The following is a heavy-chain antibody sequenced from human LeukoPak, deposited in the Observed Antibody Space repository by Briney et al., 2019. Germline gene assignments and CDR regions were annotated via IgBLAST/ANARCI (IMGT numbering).Heavy chain of an antibody. V-gene: IGHV3-66*01. J-gene: IGHJ4*02. D-gene: IGHD1-26*01. Sequence: PGGSLRLSCEASGFTVSSNYMSWVRQAPGKGLEWVSVIYSGGSTVYAGTVKGKFTISRDNSKNTLYLQMNSLRAEDTAVYYCAGATTWSYDCWGQGTLVTVSS. CDR2: IYSGGST. CDR1: GFTVSSNY. CDR3: AGATTWSYDC.